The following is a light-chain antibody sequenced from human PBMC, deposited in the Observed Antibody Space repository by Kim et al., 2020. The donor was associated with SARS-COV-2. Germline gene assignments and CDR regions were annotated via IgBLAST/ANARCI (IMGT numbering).Light chain of an antibody. Sequence: ALGQTVRITCQGDSLRSYYASWYQQKPGQAPVLVIYSKNNRPSGIPGRFSGSSSGNTASLTITGAQAEDEADYYCNSRDSSGNHLVFGGGTQLTVL. CDR1: SLRSYY. J-gene: IGLJ3*02. V-gene: IGLV3-19*01. CDR2: SKN. CDR3: NSRDSSGNHLV.